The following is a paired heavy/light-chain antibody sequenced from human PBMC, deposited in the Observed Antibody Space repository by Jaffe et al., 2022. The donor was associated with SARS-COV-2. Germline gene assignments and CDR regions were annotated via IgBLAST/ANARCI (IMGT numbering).Heavy chain of an antibody. V-gene: IGHV3-7*03. CDR3: VGGLLGATPH. Sequence: EVHLVESGGGLVQPGGSLRLSCAASGFTFSDYWMEWVRQAPGKGLEWAANIKPDGSETYYVDSVKGRFTISRDNAKNSLYLQMNSLRVEDTAVYYCVGGLLGATPHWGQGTLVTVSS. D-gene: IGHD1-26*01. J-gene: IGHJ4*02. CDR1: GFTFSDYW. CDR2: IKPDGSET.
Light chain of an antibody. CDR1: SSNIGTNT. Sequence: QSVLTQPPSASGTPGQRVTISCSGSSSNIGTNTVNWYQQLPGAAPKLLIYGNDQWPSGVPDRFSGSKSGTSASLAISGLQSEDEADYYCVTWDVSLSAVVFGGGTKLTVL. V-gene: IGLV1-44*01. J-gene: IGLJ2*01. CDR2: GND. CDR3: VTWDVSLSAVV.